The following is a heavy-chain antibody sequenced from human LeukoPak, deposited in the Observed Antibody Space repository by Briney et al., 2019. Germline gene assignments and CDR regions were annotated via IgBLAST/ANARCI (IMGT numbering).Heavy chain of an antibody. V-gene: IGHV3-9*01. CDR3: AREWNILTGPFDY. CDR1: GFTFDDYA. J-gene: IGHJ4*02. D-gene: IGHD3-9*01. Sequence: GRSLRLSCAASGFTFDDYAMHWVRQAPGKGLEWVSGISWNSGSIGHADSVKGRFTISRDNAKNSLYLQMNSLRAEDTAVYYCAREWNILTGPFDYWGQGTLVTVSS. CDR2: ISWNSGSI.